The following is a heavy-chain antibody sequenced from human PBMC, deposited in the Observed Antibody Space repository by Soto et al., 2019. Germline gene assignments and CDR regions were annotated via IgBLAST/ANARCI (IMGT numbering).Heavy chain of an antibody. V-gene: IGHV3-21*02. CDR2: ITSTSSFI. CDR3: ARGAVVGIGYFDL. J-gene: IGHJ2*01. Sequence: EVQLVESGGGLVKPRGSLRLSCTASGFTFSSHSVNWVRQAPGKGLEWVSCITSTSSFIYYADSVKGRFTISRDNAKHSLYLQMDSLRAEDTAVYYCARGAVVGIGYFDLWGRGTPVTVSS. D-gene: IGHD6-19*01. CDR1: GFTFSSHS.